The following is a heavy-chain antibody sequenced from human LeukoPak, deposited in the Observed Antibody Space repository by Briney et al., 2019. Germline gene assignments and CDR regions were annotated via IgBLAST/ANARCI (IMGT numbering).Heavy chain of an antibody. Sequence: PSETLSLTCTVSGGSISSGSYYWSWIRQPAGKGLEWIGYIYYSGSTNYNPSLKSRVTISVDTSKNQFSLKLSSVTAADTAVYYCARGRGYDILTGSDSYYYYMDVWGKGTTVTISS. CDR3: ARGRGYDILTGSDSYYYYMDV. D-gene: IGHD3-9*01. CDR1: GGSISSGSYY. V-gene: IGHV4-61*10. J-gene: IGHJ6*03. CDR2: IYYSGST.